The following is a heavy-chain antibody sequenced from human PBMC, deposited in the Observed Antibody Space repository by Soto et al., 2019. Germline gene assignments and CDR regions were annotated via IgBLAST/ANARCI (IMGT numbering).Heavy chain of an antibody. J-gene: IGHJ3*02. D-gene: IGHD6-13*01. V-gene: IGHV3-30-3*01. CDR2: ISYDGSNK. CDR1: GFTFSSYA. Sequence: QVQLVESGGGVVQPGRSLRLSCAASGFTFSSYAMHWVRQAPGKGLEWVAVISYDGSNKYYADSVKGRFTISRDNSKNTLYLQMNSLRAEDTAVYYWARDRQPNAFDIWGQGTMVTVSS. CDR3: ARDRQPNAFDI.